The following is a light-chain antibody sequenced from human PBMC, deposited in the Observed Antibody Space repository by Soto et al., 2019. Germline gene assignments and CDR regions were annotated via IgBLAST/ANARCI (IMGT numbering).Light chain of an antibody. CDR1: SSDVGAYNY. V-gene: IGLV2-14*01. J-gene: IGLJ2*01. CDR3: SSYTSSNTLV. CDR2: EVS. Sequence: QSALTQPASVSGSPGQSITISCTGTSSDVGAYNYVSWYQQHPGKAPKLMIFEVSGRPSGVSNRFSGSKSGNTASLTISGFQAEDEADYYCSSYTSSNTLVFGGGTKVTVL.